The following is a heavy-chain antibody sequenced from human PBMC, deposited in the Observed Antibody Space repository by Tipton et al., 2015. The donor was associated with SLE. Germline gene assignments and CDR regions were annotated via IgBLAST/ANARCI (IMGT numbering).Heavy chain of an antibody. Sequence: TLSLTCTVSGGSISSSSYYWGWIRQPPGKGLEWIGSIYYSGSTYYNPSLKSRVTISVDTSKNQFSLKLSSVTAADTAVDYCARDAIAVAFDYWGQGTLVTVSS. J-gene: IGHJ4*02. V-gene: IGHV4-39*07. CDR3: ARDAIAVAFDY. CDR1: GGSISSSSYY. D-gene: IGHD6-19*01. CDR2: IYYSGST.